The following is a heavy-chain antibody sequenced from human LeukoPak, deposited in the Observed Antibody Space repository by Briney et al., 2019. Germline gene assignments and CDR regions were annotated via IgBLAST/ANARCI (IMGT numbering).Heavy chain of an antibody. Sequence: SETLSLTCAVSGGSISSGGYSWSWIRQPPGKGLEWIGYIYHSGSTYYNPSLKSRVTISVDRSKNQFSLKLSSVTAADTAVYYCARDFGVAYCGGDCYSWTFDIWGQGTMVTVSS. CDR1: GGSISSGGYS. CDR3: ARDFGVAYCGGDCYSWTFDI. CDR2: IYHSGST. D-gene: IGHD2-21*02. V-gene: IGHV4-30-2*01. J-gene: IGHJ3*02.